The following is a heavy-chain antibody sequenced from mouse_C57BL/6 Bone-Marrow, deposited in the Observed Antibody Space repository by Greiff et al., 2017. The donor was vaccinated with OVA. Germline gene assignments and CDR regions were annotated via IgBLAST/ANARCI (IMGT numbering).Heavy chain of an antibody. V-gene: IGHV1-5*01. J-gene: IGHJ3*01. CDR3: TGYKRKRSFAD. CDR2: IDPGNSDT. D-gene: IGHD1-2*01. CDR1: GYTFTSYW. Sequence: VQLQQSGTVLVRPGASVKMSCKTSGYTFTSYWMHWVKQRPGQGLEWIGAIDPGNSDTSYNQKFKGKAKLTADTSDSTAYMELSSLTNEDAAVYYCTGYKRKRSFADWGQGTLVTVSA.